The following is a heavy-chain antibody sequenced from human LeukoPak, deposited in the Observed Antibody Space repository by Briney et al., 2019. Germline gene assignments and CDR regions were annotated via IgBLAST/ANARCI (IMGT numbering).Heavy chain of an antibody. CDR2: INHSGST. CDR3: ARGRYYYDSSGYYYFDY. CDR1: GGSFRGYY. V-gene: IGHV4-34*01. Sequence: SETLSLTCAVYGGSFRGYYWSWIRQPPEKGLEWIGEINHSGSTNYNPSLKSRVTISVDTSKNQFSLKLSSVTAADTAVYYCARGRYYYDSSGYYYFDYWGQGTLVTVSS. D-gene: IGHD3-22*01. J-gene: IGHJ4*02.